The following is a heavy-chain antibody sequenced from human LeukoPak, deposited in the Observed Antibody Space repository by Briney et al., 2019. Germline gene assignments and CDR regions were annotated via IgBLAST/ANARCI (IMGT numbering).Heavy chain of an antibody. Sequence: PSETLSLTCTVSGGSISRYYWSWIRQPPGKGLEWIGYIYYSGSTNYNPSLKSRVTISVDTSKNQFSLKLSSVTAADTAVYYCATSGAPYYYDSSGPSAFDIWGQGTMVTVSS. CDR1: GGSISRYY. CDR2: IYYSGST. CDR3: ATSGAPYYYDSSGPSAFDI. V-gene: IGHV4-59*08. D-gene: IGHD3-22*01. J-gene: IGHJ3*02.